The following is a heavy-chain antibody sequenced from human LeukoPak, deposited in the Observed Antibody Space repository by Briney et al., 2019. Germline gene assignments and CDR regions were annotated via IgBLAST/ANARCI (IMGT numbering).Heavy chain of an antibody. CDR1: GGSISSGDYY. CDR3: VSHGGYYFDC. CDR2: IYYSGST. J-gene: IGHJ4*02. D-gene: IGHD3-16*01. V-gene: IGHV4-30-4*01. Sequence: SETLSLTCTVSGGSISSGDYYWSWIRQPPGKGLEWIGYIYYSGSTYYNPSLKSRITISEDTSKNQFSLNLSSVTAADTAVYYCVSHGGYYFDCWGQGTLVTVSS.